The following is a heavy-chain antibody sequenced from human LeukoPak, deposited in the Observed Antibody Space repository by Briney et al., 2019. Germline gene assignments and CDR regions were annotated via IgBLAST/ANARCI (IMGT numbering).Heavy chain of an antibody. CDR1: GFIFRNYS. V-gene: IGHV3-48*02. J-gene: IGHJ4*02. D-gene: IGHD2-2*01. CDR2: ISSASNTI. Sequence: GGSLKLSCAASGFIFRNYSINWVRQAPGKGLEWVSWISSASNTIYYADSVKGRFTISRDKAKNSLDLQMNSLRDEDTAVYYCARPSRSTGPAYWGQGTLVTVSS. CDR3: ARPSRSTGPAY.